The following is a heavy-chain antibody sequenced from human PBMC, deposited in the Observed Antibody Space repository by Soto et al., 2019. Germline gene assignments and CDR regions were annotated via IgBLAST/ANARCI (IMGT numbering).Heavy chain of an antibody. D-gene: IGHD3-22*01. J-gene: IGHJ6*02. V-gene: IGHV4-4*02. CDR2: IYHSGST. CDR1: GGSISISNW. Sequence: SSETLSLTCAVSGGSISISNWWSWVRQPPGKGLEWIGEIYHSGSTNYNPTLKSRVTISVDKSKNLFSLKLISVTATDTAVYYFARLPYGYDTYYYYYGMDVWGQGTTGTVS. CDR3: ARLPYGYDTYYYYYGMDV.